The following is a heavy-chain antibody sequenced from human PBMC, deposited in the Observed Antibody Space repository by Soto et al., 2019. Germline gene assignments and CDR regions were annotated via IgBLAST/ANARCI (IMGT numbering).Heavy chain of an antibody. V-gene: IGHV3-74*03. CDR1: GVTFRSYW. D-gene: IGHD2-21*01. Sequence: PGGSLRLSCAASGVTFRSYWMHWVRQAPGKGLVWVSRINTDGSVAMYVDSVKGRFTISRDNAKNTLYLHMNSLRAEDTAVYYCVRDMQLWRLDSWGQGTRVTVSS. J-gene: IGHJ4*02. CDR3: VRDMQLWRLDS. CDR2: INTDGSVA.